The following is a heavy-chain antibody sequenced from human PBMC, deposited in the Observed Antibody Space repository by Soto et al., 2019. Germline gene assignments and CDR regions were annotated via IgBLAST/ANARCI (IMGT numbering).Heavy chain of an antibody. Sequence: QVQLQESGPGLVKPSETLSLTCIVSGGSVSSTSYYWSWIRQPPGKGLEWIGYIHYSGSTNYNPSLKSRVTISVDTSKNQFSLKLSSVTAADTAVFYCVRAWEHLYFDYWGQGTLVTVSS. V-gene: IGHV4-61*01. J-gene: IGHJ4*02. CDR2: IHYSGST. D-gene: IGHD1-26*01. CDR1: GGSVSSTSYY. CDR3: VRAWEHLYFDY.